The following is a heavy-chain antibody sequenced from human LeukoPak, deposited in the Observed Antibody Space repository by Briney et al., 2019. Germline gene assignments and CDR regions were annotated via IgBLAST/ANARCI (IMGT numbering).Heavy chain of an antibody. CDR3: ARAYSYGSTFDY. V-gene: IGHV4-59*11. D-gene: IGHD5-18*01. CDR1: GGSISSHH. Sequence: SETLSLTCTVSGGSISSHHWSWIRQPPGKGLEWIGYIYYSGSTNYNPSLKGRVTISVDTSKNQFSLKLSSVTAADTAVYYCARAYSYGSTFDYWGQGTLVTVSS. CDR2: IYYSGST. J-gene: IGHJ4*02.